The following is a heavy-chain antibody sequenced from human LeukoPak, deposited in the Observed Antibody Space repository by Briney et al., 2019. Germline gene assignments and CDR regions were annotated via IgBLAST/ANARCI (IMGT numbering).Heavy chain of an antibody. CDR3: ARGQWLVSGYYFDY. V-gene: IGHV3-13*01. Sequence: PGGSLRLSCAASGFTFSSYDMHWVRQATGKGLEWVSAIGTAGDTYYPGSVKGRFTISRENAKNSLYLQMNSLRAGDTAVYYCARGQWLVSGYYFDYWGQGTLVTVSS. J-gene: IGHJ4*02. CDR2: IGTAGDT. CDR1: GFTFSSYD. D-gene: IGHD6-19*01.